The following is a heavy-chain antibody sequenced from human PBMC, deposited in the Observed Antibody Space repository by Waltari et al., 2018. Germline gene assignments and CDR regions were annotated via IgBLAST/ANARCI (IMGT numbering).Heavy chain of an antibody. J-gene: IGHJ4*02. CDR1: GYCISRGYY. D-gene: IGHD6-13*01. CDR2: IYHSGST. CDR3: ARQNRLAAAGTSIDY. V-gene: IGHV4-38-2*01. Sequence: QVQLQESGPGLVKPSETLSLTCAVSGYCISRGYYWGWIRQPPGKGLEWIGSIYHSGSTYYNPSLKSRVTISVDTSKNQFSLKLSSVTAADTAVYYCARQNRLAAAGTSIDYWGQGTLVTVSS.